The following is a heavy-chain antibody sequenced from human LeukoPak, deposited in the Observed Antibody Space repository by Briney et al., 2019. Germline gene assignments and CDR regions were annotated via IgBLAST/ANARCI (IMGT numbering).Heavy chain of an antibody. V-gene: IGHV1-69*04. D-gene: IGHD5-18*01. J-gene: IGHJ4*02. CDR3: ANSLYSYGPVGTLYFDY. CDR2: IIPSLGIA. Sequence: SVKVSCKASGGTFLGGTFNNYAINWVRQAPGQGLEWVGRIIPSLGIANQPQKFQGRVTITADDSASTAYMDLSSLRSDDTAMYYCANSLYSYGPVGTLYFDYWGQGTLVTVSS. CDR1: GGTFLGGTFNNYA.